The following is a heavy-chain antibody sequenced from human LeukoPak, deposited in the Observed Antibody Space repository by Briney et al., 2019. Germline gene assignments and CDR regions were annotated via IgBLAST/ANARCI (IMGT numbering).Heavy chain of an antibody. Sequence: GGSLRLSCAASGFTFSSYSMNWVRQAPGKGLEWVSYISSSSSTIYYADSVKGRFTISRDNAKNSLYLQMNSLRAEDTAVYYYARDPYSGSYYMDVWGKGTTVTVSS. J-gene: IGHJ6*03. CDR1: GFTFSSYS. D-gene: IGHD1-26*01. V-gene: IGHV3-48*01. CDR2: ISSSSSTI. CDR3: ARDPYSGSYYMDV.